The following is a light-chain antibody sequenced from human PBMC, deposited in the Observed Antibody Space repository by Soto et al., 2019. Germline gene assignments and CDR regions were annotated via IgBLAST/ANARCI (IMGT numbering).Light chain of an antibody. CDR2: GAS. J-gene: IGKJ5*01. V-gene: IGKV3-20*01. CDR3: QQYGSSAPIT. Sequence: EIVMTQSPATLSVSPWERATLSCRASQSVSSNLAWYQQKPGQAPRLLIYGASIRATGIPDRFSGSGSETDFTLTISRLEPEDFALYYCQQYGSSAPITFGQGTRLEIK. CDR1: QSVSSN.